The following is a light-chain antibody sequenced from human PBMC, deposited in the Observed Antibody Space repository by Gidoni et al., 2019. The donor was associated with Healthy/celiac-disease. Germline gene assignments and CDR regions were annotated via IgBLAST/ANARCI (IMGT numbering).Light chain of an antibody. CDR1: QSLLHSNGYNY. CDR2: LGS. J-gene: IGKJ1*01. CDR3: MQALQTRT. V-gene: IGKV2-28*01. Sequence: DIVMTQSPLPLPITPGEPASISCRSSQSLLHSNGYNYLDWYLQKPGQSPQLLIYLGSNRASGVPDRCSGSGSGTDFTLKSSRVEAEDVGVYYCMQALQTRTFGQGTKVEIK.